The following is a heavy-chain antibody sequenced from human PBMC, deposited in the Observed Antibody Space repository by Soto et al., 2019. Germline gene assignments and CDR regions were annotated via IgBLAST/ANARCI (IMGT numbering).Heavy chain of an antibody. CDR2: IYWDDTK. CDR3: AHGSGWLSDQ. D-gene: IGHD6-19*01. Sequence: QITLKESGPTLVKPTQTLTLTCTFSGFSLSTTAVGVNWIRQPPGKPLEWLALIYWDDTKHYSSSLKNRLTISKDTSKNQVVLTMTNREPVDTATYYCAHGSGWLSDQWGQGTLVTISS. CDR1: GFSLSTTAVG. J-gene: IGHJ4*02. V-gene: IGHV2-5*02.